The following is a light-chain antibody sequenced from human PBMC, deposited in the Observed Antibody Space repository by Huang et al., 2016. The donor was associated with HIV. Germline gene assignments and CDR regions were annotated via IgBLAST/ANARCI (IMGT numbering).Light chain of an antibody. CDR3: QQYGSSPRT. CDR2: GAS. Sequence: LVLTQSPGTLSLSPGERATLSCRASQSVSSSYLAWYQQKPGQAPRLLIYGASSRATGIPDRFSGSGSGTDCTLTISRLQPEDFAVYYCQQYGSSPRTFGGGTQVEIK. CDR1: QSVSSSY. V-gene: IGKV3-20*01. J-gene: IGKJ4*01.